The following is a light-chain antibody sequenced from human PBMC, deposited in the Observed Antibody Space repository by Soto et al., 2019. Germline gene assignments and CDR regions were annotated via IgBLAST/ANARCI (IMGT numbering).Light chain of an antibody. CDR2: EVS. Sequence: QSALTQPASVSGSPGQSITISCSGTSSDVGNSNYVSWYQHHPGKAPKLMIYEVSNRPSGVSNRFSGSKSGNTASLTISGLQAEDEADYYCSSYTTSSTEVFGTATKVTVL. J-gene: IGLJ1*01. CDR3: SSYTTSSTEV. V-gene: IGLV2-14*01. CDR1: SSDVGNSNY.